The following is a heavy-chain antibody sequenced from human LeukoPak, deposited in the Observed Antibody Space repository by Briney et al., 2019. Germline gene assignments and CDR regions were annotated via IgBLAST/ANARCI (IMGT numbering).Heavy chain of an antibody. D-gene: IGHD1-26*01. J-gene: IGHJ6*03. CDR1: GYSFTSYW. CDR2: IYPGDSDT. Sequence: GESLKISCKGSGYSFTSYWIGWVRQMPGKGLEWMGIIYPGDSDTRYSPSFQGQVTITADKSISTAYLQWSSLKASDTAMYYCARVRSREDYYYYYMDVWGKGTTVTVSS. CDR3: ARVRSREDYYYYYMDV. V-gene: IGHV5-51*01.